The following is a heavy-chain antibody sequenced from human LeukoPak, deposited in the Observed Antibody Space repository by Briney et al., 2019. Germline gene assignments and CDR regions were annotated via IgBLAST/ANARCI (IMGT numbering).Heavy chain of an antibody. D-gene: IGHD3-22*01. V-gene: IGHV1-69*01. Sequence: GGSLRLACAASGFTFSSYAISWVRQAPGQGLEWMGGIIPIFGTANYSQKFQGRVTITADESTSTAYMELSSLRSEDTAVYYCARDSSGYYQGIDYWGQGTLVTVSS. CDR2: IIPIFGTA. CDR3: ARDSSGYYQGIDY. CDR1: GFTFSSYA. J-gene: IGHJ4*02.